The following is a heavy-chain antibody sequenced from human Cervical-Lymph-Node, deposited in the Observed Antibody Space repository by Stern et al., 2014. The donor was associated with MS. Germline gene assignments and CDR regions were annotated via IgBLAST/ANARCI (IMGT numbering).Heavy chain of an antibody. CDR2: ICYSGNT. D-gene: IGHD2-15*01. Sequence: QVQLVESGPGLAKPSETLSLTCTVSGASVRGGAYCWSWIRQHPGEGLEWIGYICYSGNTYNNPSLQSRVSISIDISKNQFSLNLNSVTAADTAVYYCARGGAHYSLDYWGQGALVTVSS. J-gene: IGHJ4*02. CDR1: GASVRGGAYC. V-gene: IGHV4-31*03. CDR3: ARGGAHYSLDY.